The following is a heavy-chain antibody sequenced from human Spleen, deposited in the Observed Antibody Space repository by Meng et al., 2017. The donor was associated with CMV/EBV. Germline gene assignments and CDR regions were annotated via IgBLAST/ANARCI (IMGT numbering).Heavy chain of an antibody. CDR2: VNRNDDTT. Sequence: GESLKISCAASFDDDVMSWVRQAPGKGLEWVSGVNRNDDTTGHADSVKGRFTISRDNAKNSLCLQMNSLRVEDAALYHCARAHLRGGYDYWGQGTLVTVSS. D-gene: IGHD3-10*01. CDR1: FDDDV. V-gene: IGHV3-20*01. J-gene: IGHJ4*02. CDR3: ARAHLRGGYDY.